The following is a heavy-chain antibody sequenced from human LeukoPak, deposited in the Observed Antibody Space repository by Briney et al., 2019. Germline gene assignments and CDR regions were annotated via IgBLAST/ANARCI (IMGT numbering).Heavy chain of an antibody. J-gene: IGHJ6*03. V-gene: IGHV3-30*01. Sequence: GRSLRLSCAASGFTFSSYAMHWVRQAPGKGLEWVVVISYDGSNKYYADSVKGRFIISRDNSKNTLYLQMNSLRAEDTAVYYCARASELLWFGERYMDVWGKGTTVTVSS. D-gene: IGHD3-10*01. CDR3: ARASELLWFGERYMDV. CDR2: ISYDGSNK. CDR1: GFTFSSYA.